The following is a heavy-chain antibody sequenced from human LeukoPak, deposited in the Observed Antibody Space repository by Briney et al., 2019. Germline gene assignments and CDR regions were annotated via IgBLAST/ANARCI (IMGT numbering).Heavy chain of an antibody. Sequence: ASVTVSCKASGYTFTSYGISWVRQAPGQGLEWMGWISAYNGNTNYAQKLQGRVTMTTDTSTSTAYMELRSLRSDDTAVYYCARDENGADIVVVPAAVPYGMDGGGQGTTVTVSS. CDR1: GYTFTSYG. D-gene: IGHD2-2*01. V-gene: IGHV1-18*01. CDR2: ISAYNGNT. CDR3: ARDENGADIVVVPAAVPYGMDG. J-gene: IGHJ6*02.